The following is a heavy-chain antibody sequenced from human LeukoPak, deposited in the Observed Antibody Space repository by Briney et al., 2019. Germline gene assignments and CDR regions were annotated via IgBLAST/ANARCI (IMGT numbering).Heavy chain of an antibody. Sequence: GASVKVSCKTSGYIFASYGISWVRQAPGQGLEWMGWTSVYSGNTYYGKKFQGRVTMTTDTSTSTGYMELRGLRSDDTAVYYCARDAHDLLSGYMWGQGTLVTVSS. V-gene: IGHV1-18*01. J-gene: IGHJ4*02. CDR1: GYIFASYG. CDR3: ARDAHDLLSGYM. D-gene: IGHD3-3*01. CDR2: TSVYSGNT.